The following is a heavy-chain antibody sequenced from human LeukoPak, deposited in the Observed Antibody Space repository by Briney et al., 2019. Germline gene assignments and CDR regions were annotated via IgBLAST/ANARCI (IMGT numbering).Heavy chain of an antibody. Sequence: TGRSLRLSCTASGFTFGDYAMSWVRQAPGKGREWVGFIRSKAYGGTTEYAASVKGRFTISRDDSKSIAYLQMNSLKTEDTAVYYCTRAPDERYFAWLPLLDYWGQGTLVTVSS. V-gene: IGHV3-49*04. J-gene: IGHJ4*02. CDR2: IRSKAYGGTT. CDR1: GFTFGDYA. D-gene: IGHD3-9*01. CDR3: TRAPDERYFAWLPLLDY.